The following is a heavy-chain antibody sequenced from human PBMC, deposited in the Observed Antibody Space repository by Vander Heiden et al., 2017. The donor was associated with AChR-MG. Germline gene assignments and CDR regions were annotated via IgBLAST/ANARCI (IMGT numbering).Heavy chain of an antibody. CDR2: ISGSGGST. CDR1: GFTFSSYA. Sequence: EVQLLESGGGLVQPGGSLRLSCAASGFTFSSYAMGWVRQAPGKGLEWVSAISGSGGSTYYADSVKGRFTISRDNSKNTLYLQMNSLRAEDTAVYYCAKSQRPPVVPAAIGYYFDYWGQGTLVTVSS. J-gene: IGHJ4*02. D-gene: IGHD2-2*01. CDR3: AKSQRPPVVPAAIGYYFDY. V-gene: IGHV3-23*01.